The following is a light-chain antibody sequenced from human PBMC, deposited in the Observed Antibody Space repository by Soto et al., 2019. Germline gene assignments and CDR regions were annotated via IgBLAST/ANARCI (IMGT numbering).Light chain of an antibody. Sequence: ELVLTQSPATLSLSPGARATLSCRASQSISSYLAWYQQKPGQAPRLLIYGASSRATGIPDRFSGSGSGTDLTLTISRLEPEDCAVYDCQQYGSSPLTFGGGTKVDIK. CDR1: QSISSY. J-gene: IGKJ4*01. V-gene: IGKV3-20*01. CDR3: QQYGSSPLT. CDR2: GAS.